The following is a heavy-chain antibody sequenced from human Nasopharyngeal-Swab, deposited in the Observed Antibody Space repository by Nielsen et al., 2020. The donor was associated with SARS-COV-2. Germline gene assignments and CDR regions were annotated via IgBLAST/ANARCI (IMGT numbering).Heavy chain of an antibody. CDR3: AKRGSGGHFDY. CDR2: ITNTGTSR. CDR1: EFSFSTYG. Sequence: GESLKISCAASEFSFSTYGMSWVRQAAGRGLEWVSTITNTGTSRYYADSVRGRFTISRDNSKNTAYLQMNSLRVEDTAIYYCAKRGSGGHFDYWGQGTLVTDSS. D-gene: IGHD3-10*01. V-gene: IGHV3-23*01. J-gene: IGHJ4*02.